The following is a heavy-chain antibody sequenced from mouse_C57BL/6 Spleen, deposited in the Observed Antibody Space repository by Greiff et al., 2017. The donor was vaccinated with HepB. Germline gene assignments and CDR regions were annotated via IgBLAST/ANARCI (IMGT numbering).Heavy chain of an antibody. Sequence: EVKLVESGGGLVQPGGSLKLSCAASGFTFSDYYMYWVRQTPEKRLEWVAYISNGGGSTYYPDTVKGRFTISRDNAKNTLYLQMSRLKSEDTAMYYCARQGDYYYGSSPFDYWGQGTTLTVSS. CDR3: ARQGDYYYGSSPFDY. D-gene: IGHD1-1*01. J-gene: IGHJ2*01. CDR1: GFTFSDYY. V-gene: IGHV5-12*01. CDR2: ISNGGGST.